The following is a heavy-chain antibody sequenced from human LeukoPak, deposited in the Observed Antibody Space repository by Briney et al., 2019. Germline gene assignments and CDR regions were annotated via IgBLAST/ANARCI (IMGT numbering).Heavy chain of an antibody. CDR1: GFTFSSYG. CDR2: ISYDGSGK. D-gene: IGHD6-19*01. V-gene: IGHV3-30*18. J-gene: IGHJ3*02. Sequence: GGSLRLSCAASGFTFSSYGMHWVRRAPGKGLEWVAVISYDGSGKYYADSVKGRFTISRDNSKNTLYLQMNSLRAEDTAVFYCAKDPDSSGRYRGAFDIWGQGTMVTVSS. CDR3: AKDPDSSGRYRGAFDI.